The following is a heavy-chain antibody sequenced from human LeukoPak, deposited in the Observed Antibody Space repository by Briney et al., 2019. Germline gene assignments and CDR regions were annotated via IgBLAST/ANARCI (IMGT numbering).Heavy chain of an antibody. Sequence: GASVKVSCKASGYTFTGYYMHWVRQAPGQGLEWMGWINPNSGGTNYAQKFQGRVTMTRDTSISTAYMELSRLRSDDTAVYYCAREGGDCSVGSCELLVYYFDYWGQGTLVTVSS. J-gene: IGHJ4*02. V-gene: IGHV1-2*02. CDR1: GYTFTGYY. D-gene: IGHD2-15*01. CDR3: AREGGDCSVGSCELLVYYFDY. CDR2: INPNSGGT.